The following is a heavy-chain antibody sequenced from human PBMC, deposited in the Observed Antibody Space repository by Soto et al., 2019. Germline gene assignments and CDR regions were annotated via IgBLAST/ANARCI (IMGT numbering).Heavy chain of an antibody. J-gene: IGHJ6*04. Sequence: EVQLLESGGGLVQPGGSLRLSCAASGFSFDRYAMTWVRQAPGKGPEWVSSISYSGGSTSYADSVRGRFTTSRDNSKDTVYLQLTSLRAEDTARYYCAKGGIWLGNIDLDVWGIGTTVTVSS. D-gene: IGHD3-10*01. CDR1: GFSFDRYA. V-gene: IGHV3-23*01. CDR2: ISYSGGST. CDR3: AKGGIWLGNIDLDV.